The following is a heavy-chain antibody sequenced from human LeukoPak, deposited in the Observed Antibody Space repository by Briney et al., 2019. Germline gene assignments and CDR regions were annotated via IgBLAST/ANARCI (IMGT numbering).Heavy chain of an antibody. V-gene: IGHV3-21*01. CDR3: ARVQQLTLDY. Sequence: GGSLRLSCAASGFTFSSYSMNWVRQAPGKGLEWVSSISSSSSYIYYADSVKGRFTISGDNAKNSLYLQMNSLRAEDTAVYYCARVQQLTLDYWGQGTLVTVSS. J-gene: IGHJ4*02. CDR2: ISSSSSYI. CDR1: GFTFSSYS. D-gene: IGHD6-13*01.